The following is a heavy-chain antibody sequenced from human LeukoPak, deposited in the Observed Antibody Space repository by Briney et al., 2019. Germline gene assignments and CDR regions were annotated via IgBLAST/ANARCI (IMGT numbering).Heavy chain of an antibody. V-gene: IGHV4-59*01. CDR2: IYYSGST. D-gene: IGHD3-22*01. CDR1: GGSISSYY. J-gene: IGHJ4*02. Sequence: SETLSLTCTVSGGSISSYYWSWIRQPPGKGLEWIGYIYYSGSTNYNPSLKSRVTISVDTSKNQFSLKLSSVTAADTAVYYCARGGDYYDSSGPYCFDYWGQGTLVTVSS. CDR3: ARGGDYYDSSGPYCFDY.